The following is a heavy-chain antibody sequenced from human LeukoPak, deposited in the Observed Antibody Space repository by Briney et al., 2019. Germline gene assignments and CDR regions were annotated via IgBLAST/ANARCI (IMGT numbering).Heavy chain of an antibody. Sequence: PSETLSLTCTVSGGSISSSSYYWGWIRQPPGKGLEWIGYIYSSGSTTYNPSLKSRVTISVDTSKNQFSLKLSSVTAADTAVYYCARSYTYWFDPWGQGTLVTVSS. CDR2: IYSSGST. CDR3: ARSYTYWFDP. J-gene: IGHJ5*02. V-gene: IGHV4-61*05. D-gene: IGHD1-14*01. CDR1: GGSISSSSYY.